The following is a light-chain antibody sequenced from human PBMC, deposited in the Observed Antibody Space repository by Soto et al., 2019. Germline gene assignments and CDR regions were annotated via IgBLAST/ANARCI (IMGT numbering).Light chain of an antibody. J-gene: IGKJ1*01. CDR3: QQYGSSRWT. CDR1: QSVSSGY. CDR2: GAS. Sequence: EIVLTQSPGTLSLSPGERATLSCRASQSVSSGYLAWYQQKPGQAPRLLIYGASTRATGIPDRFSDSGSGTDFTLTISTLEPEDFAVYYCQQYGSSRWTVGQGTKVDIK. V-gene: IGKV3-20*01.